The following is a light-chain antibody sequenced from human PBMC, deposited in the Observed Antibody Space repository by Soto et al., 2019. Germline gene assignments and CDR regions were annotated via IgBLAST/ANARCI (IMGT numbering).Light chain of an antibody. CDR1: QTINNRY. J-gene: IGKJ3*01. V-gene: IGKV3-20*01. CDR2: GAS. CDR3: QQFASSPGFT. Sequence: EIVLTQSPGTLSLSPGERATLSCRASQTINNRYLAWYQQKPGEAHRLLIYGASSRDTGIPDRFSGSGSGTDFTLTISRLEPEDFSVYYCQQFASSPGFTFGPGTKVDMK.